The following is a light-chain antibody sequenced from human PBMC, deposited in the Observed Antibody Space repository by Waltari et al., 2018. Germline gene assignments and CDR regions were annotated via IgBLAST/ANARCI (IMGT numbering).Light chain of an antibody. J-gene: IGKJ3*01. CDR2: DAS. CDR3: QQYDNLPFT. Sequence: DIQMTQSPSSLSASVGDRVTITCQASQDSSNDLNWYQQKPGKAPKLLIYDASNLETGVPSRFSGSGSGTDFTFTISSLQPEDIATYYCQQYDNLPFTFGPGTKVDIK. V-gene: IGKV1-33*01. CDR1: QDSSND.